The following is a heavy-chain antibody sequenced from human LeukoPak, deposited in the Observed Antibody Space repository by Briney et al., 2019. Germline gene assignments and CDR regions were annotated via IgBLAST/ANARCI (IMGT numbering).Heavy chain of an antibody. D-gene: IGHD3-9*01. CDR1: GGSLSSYY. CDR2: IYTSGSTNNNPSLKSGST. V-gene: IGHV4-4*07. Sequence: SETLSLTCNVSGGSLSSYYWSWIRQPAGKGLEWIGRIYTSGSTNNNPSLKSGSTNYNPSLKSRVTMSVDTSKNQFSLKLSSVTAADTAVYYCARQLTHYFDYWGQGTLVTVSS. J-gene: IGHJ4*02. CDR3: ARQLTHYFDY.